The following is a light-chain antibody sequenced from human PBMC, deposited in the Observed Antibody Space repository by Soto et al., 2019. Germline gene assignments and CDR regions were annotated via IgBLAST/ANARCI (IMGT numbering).Light chain of an antibody. CDR3: QQHSNWPLT. CDR1: QSVSSN. J-gene: IGKJ4*01. Sequence: EIVLIQSPATLSLSPGERATLSSRASQSVSSNLAWYQQDPGQAPRLLIFDASNRATGIPARFSGSGSGTDFTLTISSLEPEDFAVYYCQQHSNWPLTFGGGTKVDIK. V-gene: IGKV3-11*01. CDR2: DAS.